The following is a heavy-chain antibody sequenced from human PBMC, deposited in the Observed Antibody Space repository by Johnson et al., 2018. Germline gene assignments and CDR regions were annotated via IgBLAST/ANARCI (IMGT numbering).Heavy chain of an antibody. J-gene: IGHJ3*02. V-gene: IGHV3-30-3*01. CDR1: GVTLSNCI. Sequence: QVQLVQSGGGVVQPGTSLRLSCGVSGVTLSNCIMHWVRQAPGTGLEWVALISHDEIDKQYGDSAKDRFTISRDISKNTVYLQMNSLRDEDTAVYYCAIEAYSSGRAGIFAIWGQGTMVTVSS. CDR3: AIEAYSSGRAGIFAI. D-gene: IGHD3-22*01. CDR2: ISHDEIDK.